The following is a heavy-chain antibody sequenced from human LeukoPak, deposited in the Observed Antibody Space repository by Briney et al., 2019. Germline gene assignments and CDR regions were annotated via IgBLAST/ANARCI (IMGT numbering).Heavy chain of an antibody. CDR1: GFTFSSYG. J-gene: IGHJ4*02. Sequence: PGGSLRLSCAASGFTFSSYGMHWVRQAPGKGLEWVALISYDGSNKYYADSVKGRFTISRDNSKNTLYLQMNSLRAEDTAVYYCTVRGVIINTFDYWGQGTLVTVSS. CDR2: ISYDGSNK. CDR3: TVRGVIINTFDY. D-gene: IGHD3-10*01. V-gene: IGHV3-30*03.